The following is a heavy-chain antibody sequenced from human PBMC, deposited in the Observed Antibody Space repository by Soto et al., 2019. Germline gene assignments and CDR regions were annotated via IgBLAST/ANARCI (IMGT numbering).Heavy chain of an antibody. Sequence: QVPLVQSGAEVKKPGSSVKVSCKASGGTFSSYAISWVRQAPGQGLEWMGGIIPIFGTANYGQKFQGRVTITADESTSTAYMELSSRRSEDTAVYYCAREGDALSWSRFDYWGQGTLVNVSS. D-gene: IGHD2-21*02. J-gene: IGHJ4*02. CDR2: IIPIFGTA. CDR1: GGTFSSYA. CDR3: AREGDALSWSRFDY. V-gene: IGHV1-69*01.